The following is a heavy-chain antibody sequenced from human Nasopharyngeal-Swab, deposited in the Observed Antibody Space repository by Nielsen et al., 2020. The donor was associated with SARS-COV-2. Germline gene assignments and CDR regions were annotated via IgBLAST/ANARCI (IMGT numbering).Heavy chain of an antibody. J-gene: IGHJ6*02. D-gene: IGHD6-6*01. CDR1: GFTFSSYA. Sequence: GGSLRLSCAASGFTFSSYAMSWVRQAPGKGLEWVSAISGSGGSTYYADSVKGRFTISRDNSKNTLYLQMNSLIAEDTAVYYCAKKQPMYSSSAGKWYGMDVWGQGTTVTVSS. CDR2: ISGSGGST. V-gene: IGHV3-23*01. CDR3: AKKQPMYSSSAGKWYGMDV.